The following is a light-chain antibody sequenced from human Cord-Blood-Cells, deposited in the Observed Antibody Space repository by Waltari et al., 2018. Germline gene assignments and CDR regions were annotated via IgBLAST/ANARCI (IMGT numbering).Light chain of an antibody. J-gene: IGKJ3*01. CDR1: QDISNY. CDR2: DAS. Sequence: DIQMTQSPSSLSASVGDRVTITCQASQDISNYLNWYQQKPGKAPKLLIYDASNLETGVASRGSGGGSGTDFTVTSSRLEPEDIATYCGQQYDNRPTFGPGTKVGIK. V-gene: IGKV1-33*01. CDR3: QQYDNRPT.